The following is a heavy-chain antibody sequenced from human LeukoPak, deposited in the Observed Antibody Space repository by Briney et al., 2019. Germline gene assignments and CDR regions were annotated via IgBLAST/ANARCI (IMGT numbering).Heavy chain of an antibody. Sequence: PSETLCLTCTVSGGSISSSSYYWGWIRQPPGKGLEWIGSIYYSGSTYYNPSLKRRVTISVDTSKNQFSLKLSSVYVADTSVNYCARLACLCYGGSSAPPGVNWFDPWGQGTMVTVSS. CDR3: ARLACLCYGGSSAPPGVNWFDP. D-gene: IGHD4-23*01. CDR1: GGSISSSSYY. J-gene: IGHJ5*01. V-gene: IGHV4-39*01. CDR2: IYYSGST.